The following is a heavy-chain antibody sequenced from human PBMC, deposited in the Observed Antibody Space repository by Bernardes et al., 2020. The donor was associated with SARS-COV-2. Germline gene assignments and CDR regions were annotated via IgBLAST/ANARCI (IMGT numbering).Heavy chain of an antibody. J-gene: IGHJ6*02. CDR3: TTNLRIYYGSGNYYYYYGMDV. V-gene: IGHV3-15*01. CDR2: IKSKTDGGTT. CDR1: GFTFDSHG. Sequence: GGSLRLSCAASGFTFDSHGMLWVRQAPGKGLEWVGRIKSKTDGGTTDYAAPVKGRFTISRDDSKNTLYLQMNSLKTEDTAVYYCTTNLRIYYGSGNYYYYYGMDVWGQGTTVTVSS. D-gene: IGHD3-10*01.